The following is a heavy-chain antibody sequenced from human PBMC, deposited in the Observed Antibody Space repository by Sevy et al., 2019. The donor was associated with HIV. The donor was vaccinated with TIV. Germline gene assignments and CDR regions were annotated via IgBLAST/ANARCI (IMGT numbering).Heavy chain of an antibody. Sequence: GGSLRLSCAASGFTFSSYEMNWVRQAPGKGLEWVSYISSSGSTIYYADSVKGRFTISRDKAKNSLYLQMNSLRAEDTAVYYCARDPDSSGWNEGIDYWGQGTLVTVSS. D-gene: IGHD6-19*01. CDR1: GFTFSSYE. V-gene: IGHV3-48*03. CDR2: ISSSGSTI. CDR3: ARDPDSSGWNEGIDY. J-gene: IGHJ4*02.